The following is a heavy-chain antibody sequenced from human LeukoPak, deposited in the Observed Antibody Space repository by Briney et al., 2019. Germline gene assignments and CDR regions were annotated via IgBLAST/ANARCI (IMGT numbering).Heavy chain of an antibody. V-gene: IGHV1-18*01. D-gene: IGHD6-13*01. Sequence: ASVRVSCKASGYSFNNYFISWVRQAPGQGLEWVGWISPQSHSTHYAEKFQGRVTMTMYTLTTTVYMDLTSLRSDDTAVYYCARGSPLVSAKHFDYWGQGTLVTVSS. CDR1: GYSFNNYF. CDR2: ISPQSHST. CDR3: ARGSPLVSAKHFDY. J-gene: IGHJ4*02.